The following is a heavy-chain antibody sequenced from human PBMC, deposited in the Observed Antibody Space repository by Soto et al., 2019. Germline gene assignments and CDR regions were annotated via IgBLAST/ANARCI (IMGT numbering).Heavy chain of an antibody. CDR1: GFTFDDYA. Sequence: SLRLSCAASGFTFDDYAMHWVRQPPLKGLEWVAGITWNSGYIVYADSVKGRFTVSRDNVKSFLYIQLDSLRTEDTALYYCVKDMTVAGTSEGLQYWGRAALFNVSS. J-gene: IGHJ4*02. CDR3: VKDMTVAGTSEGLQY. CDR2: ITWNSGYI. D-gene: IGHD6-19*01. V-gene: IGHV3-9*01.